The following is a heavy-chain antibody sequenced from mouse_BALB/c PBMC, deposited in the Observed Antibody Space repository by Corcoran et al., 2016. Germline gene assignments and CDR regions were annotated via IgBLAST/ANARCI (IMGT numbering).Heavy chain of an antibody. V-gene: IGHV1-19*01. D-gene: IGHD1-1*02. CDR3: ARRGVACYFDV. CDR1: GYTFTDYY. CDR2: VNPYNGGT. J-gene: IGHJ1*01. Sequence: EVQVQQSGPELVKPGASVKMSCKASGYTFTDYYMDWVKQSHGESFEWIGRVNPYNGGTSYKQKFKGKATLTVDKSSSTAYMDLNSLTSEDSAIYYCARRGVACYFDVWGAGTTVTVSS.